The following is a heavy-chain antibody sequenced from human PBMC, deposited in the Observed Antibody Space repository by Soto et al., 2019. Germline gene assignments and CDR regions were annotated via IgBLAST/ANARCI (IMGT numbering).Heavy chain of an antibody. V-gene: IGHV1-8*01. CDR2: LNPNSGNT. Sequence: QVQLAQSGAEVKKPGASVMVSCRASGYTFGNYDINWVRQATGQGLEWMGWLNPNSGNTGYVQKFQGRVTMTRDTSTSTAYMELTSLRSDDTAVYYCARVTRTWYFDLWGRGTLVTVSS. CDR1: GYTFGNYD. CDR3: ARVTRTWYFDL. J-gene: IGHJ2*01.